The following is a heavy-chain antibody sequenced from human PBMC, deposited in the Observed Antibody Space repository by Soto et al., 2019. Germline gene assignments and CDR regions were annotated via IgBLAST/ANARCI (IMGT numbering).Heavy chain of an antibody. J-gene: IGHJ1*01. V-gene: IGHV4-59*08. CDR2: VYYSGST. D-gene: IGHD3-9*01. CDR3: ARSPDILTGTQGYFQH. CDR1: GGSISSYY. Sequence: SETLSLTCTVSGGSISSYYWSWIRQPPGKGLEWIGEVYYSGSTNYNPSLKSRVTISVDTSKNQFSLKLSSVTAADTAVYYCARSPDILTGTQGYFQHWGQGTLVTVSS.